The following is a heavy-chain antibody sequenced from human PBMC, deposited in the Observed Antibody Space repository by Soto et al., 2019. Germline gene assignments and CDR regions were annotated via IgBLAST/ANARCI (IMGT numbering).Heavy chain of an antibody. CDR1: GFTFSSYA. V-gene: IGHV3-30-3*01. J-gene: IGHJ5*02. CDR3: ARDIVLVPAALSYWFDP. CDR2: ISYDGSNK. D-gene: IGHD2-2*01. Sequence: QVQLVESGGGVVQPGRSLRLSCAASGFTFSSYAMHWVRQAPGKGLEWVAVISYDGSNKYYADSVKGRFTISRDNSKNTLYLQMNSLRAEDTAVYYCARDIVLVPAALSYWFDPWGQGTLVTVSS.